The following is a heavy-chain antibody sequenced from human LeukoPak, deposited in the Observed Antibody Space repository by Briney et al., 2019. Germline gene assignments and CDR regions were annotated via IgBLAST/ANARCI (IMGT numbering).Heavy chain of an antibody. Sequence: GGSLRLSCAASGFTFSSYSMNWVRQAPGKGLEWVSSISSSSSYIYYADSVKGRFTISRDNAKNSLYLQMNSLRAEDTAVYYCARDQLRFSGGGAFDIWGQGTMVTVSS. CDR2: ISSSSSYI. CDR1: GFTFSSYS. CDR3: ARDQLRFSGGGAFDI. D-gene: IGHD3-3*01. V-gene: IGHV3-21*01. J-gene: IGHJ3*02.